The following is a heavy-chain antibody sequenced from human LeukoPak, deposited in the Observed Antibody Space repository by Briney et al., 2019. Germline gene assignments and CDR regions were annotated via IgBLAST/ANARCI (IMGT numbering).Heavy chain of an antibody. CDR3: ARVKQASPEDY. Sequence: PSETLSLTCAVYGGSFSGYYWSWIRQPPGKGLEWIGEINHSGSTNYNPSLESRVTISVDTSKNQFSLKLSSVTAADTAVYYCARVKQASPEDYWGQGTLVTVSS. D-gene: IGHD1-14*01. CDR1: GGSFSGYY. V-gene: IGHV4-34*01. CDR2: INHSGST. J-gene: IGHJ4*02.